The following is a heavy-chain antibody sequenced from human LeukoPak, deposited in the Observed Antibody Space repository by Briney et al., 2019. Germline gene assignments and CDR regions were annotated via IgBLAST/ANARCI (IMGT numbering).Heavy chain of an antibody. CDR2: INPIVAST. V-gene: IGHV1-46*01. Sequence: ASATVSCKASVYTFTTYYMHWVRQAPGQGLKWMGIINPIVASTSYAQKFQGRVTMTRDMSTSTVYMELSSLRSEDTAVYYCARDGFEIAANPGGVEVQHWGQGTLVTVSS. J-gene: IGHJ1*01. CDR1: VYTFTTYY. D-gene: IGHD6-13*01. CDR3: ARDGFEIAANPGGVEVQH.